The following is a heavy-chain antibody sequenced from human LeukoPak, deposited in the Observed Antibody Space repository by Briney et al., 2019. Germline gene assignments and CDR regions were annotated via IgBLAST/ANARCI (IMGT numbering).Heavy chain of an antibody. CDR3: ARRRYYDSSGYHYDLYYFDY. Sequence: GESLKISCKGSGYSFTSYWIGWVRQMPGKGLEWMGIIYPGDSDTRYSPSFQGQVTISADKSISTAYLQWSSLKASDTATYYCARRRYYDSSGYHYDLYYFDYWGQGTLVTVSS. J-gene: IGHJ4*02. D-gene: IGHD3-22*01. V-gene: IGHV5-51*01. CDR1: GYSFTSYW. CDR2: IYPGDSDT.